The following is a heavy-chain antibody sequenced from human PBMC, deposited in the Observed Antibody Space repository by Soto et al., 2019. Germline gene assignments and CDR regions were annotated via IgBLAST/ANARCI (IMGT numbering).Heavy chain of an antibody. CDR3: AKNSPTQAPTYYDILTGSYGMDV. V-gene: IGHV3-23*01. CDR2: ISGSGGST. Sequence: LXLSCAASGFTFSSYAMSWVRQAPGKGLEWFSAISGSGGSTYYADSVKGRFTISRDNSKNTLYLQMNSLRAEDTAVYYCAKNSPTQAPTYYDILTGSYGMDVWGQGTTVTVSS. D-gene: IGHD3-9*01. J-gene: IGHJ6*02. CDR1: GFTFSSYA.